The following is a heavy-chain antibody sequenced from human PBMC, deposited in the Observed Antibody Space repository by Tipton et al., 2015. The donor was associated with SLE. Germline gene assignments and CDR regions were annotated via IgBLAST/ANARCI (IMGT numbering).Heavy chain of an antibody. Sequence: LRLSCTVSGGSINNSYYYWAWIRQPPGKGLEWIGSIYYSGSTFNNPSLKSRVTISAVTSKNQFSLRVSSVTAADTAVYYCARQTATGPYNYYFDAMDVWGQGTTVAVSS. CDR1: GGSINNSYYY. J-gene: IGHJ6*02. CDR2: IYYSGST. D-gene: IGHD1-1*01. CDR3: ARQTATGPYNYYFDAMDV. V-gene: IGHV4-39*07.